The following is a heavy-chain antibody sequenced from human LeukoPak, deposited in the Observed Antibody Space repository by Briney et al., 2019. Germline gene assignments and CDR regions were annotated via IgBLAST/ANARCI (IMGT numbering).Heavy chain of an antibody. V-gene: IGHV3-49*04. D-gene: IGHD5-18*01. CDR2: IRSRAYGGTT. CDR3: SRGPIQLWVHNGMDV. Sequence: GGAPRLSCSSYRFTCGDHAMSSVRQAPGKGLEREGFIRSRAYGGTTEYAASVKSRFSISRDDSKGIAYLQMNSLKIEDTAVYYCSRGPIQLWVHNGMDVWGQATMVIVSS. J-gene: IGHJ6*02. CDR1: RFTCGDHA.